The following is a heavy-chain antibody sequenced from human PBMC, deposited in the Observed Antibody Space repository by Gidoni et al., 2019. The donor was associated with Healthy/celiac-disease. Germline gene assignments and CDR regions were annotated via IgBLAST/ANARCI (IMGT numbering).Heavy chain of an antibody. CDR2: MSGRGGST. V-gene: IGHV3-23*01. D-gene: IGHD3-22*01. CDR3: AKDSHDYETRGYFDY. J-gene: IGHJ4*02. CDR1: PVTFISSA. Sequence: ESLLFSSAGGLVQPGGSLRLSFAASPVTFISSAMSWVRQAPGKGLEWVTAMSGRGGSTYDEDTVKGRLNNSRDNSKNKMYLQMNSLRAEDKDVYYCAKDSHDYETRGYFDYWGQGTLVTVSS.